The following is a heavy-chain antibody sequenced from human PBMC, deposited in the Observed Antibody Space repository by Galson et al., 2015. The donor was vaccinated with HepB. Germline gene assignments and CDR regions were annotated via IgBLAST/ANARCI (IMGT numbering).Heavy chain of an antibody. CDR2: IYSGGST. J-gene: IGHJ3*02. CDR3: ARDCALFVSCYEDAFDI. CDR1: GFTVSSNY. D-gene: IGHD2-2*01. Sequence: SLRLSCAASGFTVSSNYMSWVRQAPGKGLEWVSVIYSGGSTYYADSVKGRFTISRDNSKNTLYLQMNSLRAEDTAVYYCARDCALFVSCYEDAFDIWGQGTMVTVSS. V-gene: IGHV3-66*02.